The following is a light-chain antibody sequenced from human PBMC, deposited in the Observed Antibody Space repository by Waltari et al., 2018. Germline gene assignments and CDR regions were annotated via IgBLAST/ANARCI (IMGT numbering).Light chain of an antibody. CDR2: GAS. Sequence: EVVMTQSPATLSVSLGERATLPCRASQTVTFDLAWYQQKPGQAPRPLLFGASTRATGIPARFSGGGSGTEFTLSISSLQSEDSAVYYCLEYNNWPMFTFGQGTKLEIK. CDR3: LEYNNWPMFT. J-gene: IGKJ2*01. CDR1: QTVTFD. V-gene: IGKV3-15*01.